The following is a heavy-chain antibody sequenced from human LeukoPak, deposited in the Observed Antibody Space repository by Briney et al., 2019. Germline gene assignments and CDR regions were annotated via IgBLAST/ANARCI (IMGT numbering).Heavy chain of an antibody. V-gene: IGHV4-30-4*01. J-gene: IGHJ4*02. CDR2: IYHSGST. Sequence: SETLSLTCTVSGVSISCGDYYWSWIRQPPGKGLEWIGYIYHSGSTYYNPSLKSRLTISVDASKNQFSLKLYSVTAADTAVYYCAGGDSPLPSHYWGQGALVTVSS. CDR3: AGGDSPLPSHY. CDR1: GVSISCGDYY.